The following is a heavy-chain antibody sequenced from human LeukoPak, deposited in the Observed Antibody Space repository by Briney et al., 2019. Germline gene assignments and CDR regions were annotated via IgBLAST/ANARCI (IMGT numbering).Heavy chain of an antibody. Sequence: GGSLRLSCAASGFTFSSSAMSWVRQVPGKGLEWVSGISASGGSTYYADSVKGRFTISRDNSKNTLYLQMNSLRAEDTAVYYCAMAMGYDSSGYIDCWGQGTLVTVSS. CDR2: ISASGGST. CDR3: AMAMGYDSSGYIDC. CDR1: GFTFSSSA. V-gene: IGHV3-23*01. D-gene: IGHD3-22*01. J-gene: IGHJ4*02.